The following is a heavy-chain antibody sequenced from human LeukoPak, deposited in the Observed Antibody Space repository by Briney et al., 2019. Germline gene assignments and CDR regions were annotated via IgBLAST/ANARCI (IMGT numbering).Heavy chain of an antibody. CDR3: AKDAHCSGGSCYSDY. CDR2: ISYDGSNK. V-gene: IGHV3-30*18. CDR1: GFTFSSYG. Sequence: GGSLRLSCAASGFTFSSYGMHWVRQAPGKGLEWVAVISYDGSNKYYADSVKGRFTISRGNSKNTLYLQMNSLRAEDTAVYYCAKDAHCSGGSCYSDYWGQGTLVTVSS. J-gene: IGHJ4*02. D-gene: IGHD2-15*01.